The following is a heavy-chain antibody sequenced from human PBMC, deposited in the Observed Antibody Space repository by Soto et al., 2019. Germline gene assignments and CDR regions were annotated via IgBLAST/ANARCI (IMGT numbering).Heavy chain of an antibody. J-gene: IGHJ6*02. CDR1: GGTFSSYA. CDR3: ARAGSWYPLYYYYYGMDV. Sequence: PVKVSWKASGGTFSSYAISWVRQAPGQGLEWMGGIIPIFGTANYAQKLQGRVTITADESTSTAYMELSSLRSEDTAVYYCARAGSWYPLYYYYYGMDVWGQGTTVTVSS. CDR2: IIPIFGTA. D-gene: IGHD6-13*01. V-gene: IGHV1-69*13.